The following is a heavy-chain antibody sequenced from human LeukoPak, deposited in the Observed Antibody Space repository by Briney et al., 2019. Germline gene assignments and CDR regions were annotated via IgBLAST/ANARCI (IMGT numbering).Heavy chain of an antibody. V-gene: IGHV1-2*02. J-gene: IGHJ4*02. CDR1: GYTFIGYY. CDR2: INPHNGDT. Sequence: ASVKVSCKASGYTFIGYYLHWVRQAPGQGLEWVGWINPHNGDTNYAQKFQGRVTMTRDTSITTAYMELSRLKSDDTAVYYCATVRDIVVGGGPYYFDYWGRGTLVTVSS. CDR3: ATVRDIVVGGGPYYFDY. D-gene: IGHD2-15*01.